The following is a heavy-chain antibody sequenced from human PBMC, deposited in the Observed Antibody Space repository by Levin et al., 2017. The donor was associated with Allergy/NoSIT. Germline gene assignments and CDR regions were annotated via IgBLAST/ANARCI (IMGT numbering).Heavy chain of an antibody. J-gene: IGHJ4*02. V-gene: IGHV3-23*01. D-gene: IGHD3-22*01. CDR1: GFTFSSYA. CDR2: ISGGGNT. CDR3: AKGGSIVLISALER. Sequence: GESLKISCAVSGFTFSSYAMSWVRQAPGKGLEWVSGISGGGNTYYADSVKGRFTISRDNSRNTLYLQMNNLRDEDTAIYYCAKGGSIVLISALERWGQGTLVTVSS.